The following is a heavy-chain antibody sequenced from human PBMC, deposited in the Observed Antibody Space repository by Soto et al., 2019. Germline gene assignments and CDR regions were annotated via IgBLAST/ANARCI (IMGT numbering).Heavy chain of an antibody. V-gene: IGHV1-8*01. D-gene: IGHD1-1*01. CDR1: GYSFTSYD. CDR2: MNPNSGNT. CDR3: ARNLPNTGSFDN. Sequence: QVHLVQSGAEVKKPGASVKVSCKASGYSFTSYDINWVRQATGQGFEWLGWMNPNSGNTGYAQNFQDRVTMTRDTSISTAYMELSSLRSEDTAIYYCARNLPNTGSFDNWGQGTLVTVSS. J-gene: IGHJ4*02.